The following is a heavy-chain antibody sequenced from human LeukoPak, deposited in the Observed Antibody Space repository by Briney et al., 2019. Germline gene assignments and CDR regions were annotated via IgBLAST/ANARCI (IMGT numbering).Heavy chain of an antibody. CDR3: AKDFYGHLSYYYYYYMDV. V-gene: IGHV3-23*01. Sequence: PGGSLRLSCAASGFTFSSYAMSWVRQAPGKGLEWVSAISGSGGSTYYADSVKGRFTISRDNSKNTLYLQMNSLRAEDTAVYYCAKDFYGHLSYYYYYYMDVWGKGTTVTVSS. D-gene: IGHD4-17*01. J-gene: IGHJ6*03. CDR2: ISGSGGST. CDR1: GFTFSSYA.